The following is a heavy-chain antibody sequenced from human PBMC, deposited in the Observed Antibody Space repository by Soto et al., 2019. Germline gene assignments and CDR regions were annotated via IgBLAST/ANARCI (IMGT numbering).Heavy chain of an antibody. V-gene: IGHV3-23*01. CDR2: ISGGSPKE. CDR3: AKDFSRDSFSQKPSCGGDCHTLDS. Sequence: PGGSLRLSCAASTMSFNTYAMSWVRQAPGKGMEWVSAISGGSPKEFYAESVKGRFTISRDNSKNTLFLEMNSLRADDAALYYCAKDFSRDSFSQKPSCGGDCHTLDSWGQGTQVTVSS. J-gene: IGHJ4*02. CDR1: TMSFNTYA. D-gene: IGHD2-21*02.